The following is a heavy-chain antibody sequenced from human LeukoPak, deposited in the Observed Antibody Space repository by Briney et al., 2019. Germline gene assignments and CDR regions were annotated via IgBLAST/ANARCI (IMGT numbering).Heavy chain of an antibody. V-gene: IGHV1-2*06. CDR3: ARDWLLWFGELANFDY. CDR2: INPNSGGT. Sequence: GASVKVSCXASGYTFTGYYMHWVRQAPGQGLEWMARINPNSGGTNYAQKFQGRVTMTRDTSISTAYMELSRLRSDDTAVYYCARDWLLWFGELANFDYWGQGTLVTVSS. CDR1: GYTFTGYY. J-gene: IGHJ4*02. D-gene: IGHD3-10*01.